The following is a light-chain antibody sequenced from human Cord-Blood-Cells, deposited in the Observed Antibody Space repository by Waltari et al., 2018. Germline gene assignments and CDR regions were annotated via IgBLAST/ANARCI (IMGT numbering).Light chain of an antibody. CDR3: QQSYSTPMYT. CDR1: QRISSY. V-gene: IGKV1-39*01. J-gene: IGKJ2*01. Sequence: DIQMTQSPSSLSASVGERVTITCRASQRISSYLNWYQHKPGKAPKLLIYAASSLQSGVPSSFSGSGSGTDFTLTISSLQPEDFATYYCQQSYSTPMYTFGQGTKLEIK. CDR2: AAS.